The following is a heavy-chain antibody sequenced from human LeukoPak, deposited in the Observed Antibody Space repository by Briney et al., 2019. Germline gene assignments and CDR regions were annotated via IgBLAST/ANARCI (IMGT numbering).Heavy chain of an antibody. CDR2: IYHSGST. J-gene: IGHJ5*02. V-gene: IGHV4-30-2*01. CDR3: ARAGYGDYSNWFDP. Sequence: SETLSLTCAVSGGSISSGGYSGSWTRQPPGKGLEWIRYIYHSGSTYYNPSLKSRVTISVDKSKNHFSLKLSSVTAADTAVYYCARAGYGDYSNWFDPWGQGTLVTVSS. CDR1: GGSISSGGYS. D-gene: IGHD4-17*01.